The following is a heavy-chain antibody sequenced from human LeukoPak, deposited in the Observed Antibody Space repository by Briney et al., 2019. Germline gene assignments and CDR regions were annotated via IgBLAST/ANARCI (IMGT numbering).Heavy chain of an antibody. V-gene: IGHV3-23*01. CDR1: GFPFSDYA. CDR3: AKAISGTLAGNFDY. D-gene: IGHD1-1*01. Sequence: PGGSLRLFCAASGFPFSDYAMTWVRQAPGKGLEWVSTITTNGGSTYYADSVKGRFTISRDNSKNTLYLQMNSLRAEDTAVYYCAKAISGTLAGNFDYWGQGTLVTVSS. J-gene: IGHJ4*02. CDR2: ITTNGGST.